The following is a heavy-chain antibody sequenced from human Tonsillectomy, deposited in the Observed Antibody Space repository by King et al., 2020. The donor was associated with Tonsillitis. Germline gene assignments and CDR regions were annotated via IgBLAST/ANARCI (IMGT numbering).Heavy chain of an antibody. CDR1: GFTFSSYS. J-gene: IGHJ2*01. CDR2: ISSSSSYI. D-gene: IGHD6-13*01. V-gene: IGHV3-21*01. Sequence: DVQLVESGGGLVKPGGSLRLSCAASGFTFSSYSMNWVRQAPGKGLEWVSSISSSSSYIYYADSVKGRFTISRDNAKNSLYLQMNSLRAEDTAVYYCARIPLADWYFDLWGRGTLVTVSS. CDR3: ARIPLADWYFDL.